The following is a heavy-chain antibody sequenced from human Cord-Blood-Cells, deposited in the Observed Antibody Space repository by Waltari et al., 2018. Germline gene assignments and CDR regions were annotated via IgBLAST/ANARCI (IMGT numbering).Heavy chain of an antibody. Sequence: QVQLVQSGAEVKKPGSSVKVSCKASGGTFSSYAISWVRQAPGQGLEWMGGSIPIFGTANYAQKFQVRVTITADESTSTAYMELSSLRSEDTAVYYCARGDYSNYRDAFDIWGQGTMVTVSS. CDR1: GGTFSSYA. CDR3: ARGDYSNYRDAFDI. J-gene: IGHJ3*02. CDR2: SIPIFGTA. V-gene: IGHV1-69*12. D-gene: IGHD4-4*01.